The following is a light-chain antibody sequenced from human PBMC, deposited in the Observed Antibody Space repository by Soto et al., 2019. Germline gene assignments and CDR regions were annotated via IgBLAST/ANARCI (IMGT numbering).Light chain of an antibody. CDR3: QQRSNWPPIT. J-gene: IGKJ5*01. CDR1: QSVSSY. CDR2: DAS. Sequence: EIVVSLSPATLSLSKGERATLPYRASQSVSSYLAWYQQKPGQAPRLLIYDASNRATGIPARFSGSGSGTDFTLTISSLEPEDFAVYYCQQRSNWPPITFGQGTRLEIK. V-gene: IGKV3-11*01.